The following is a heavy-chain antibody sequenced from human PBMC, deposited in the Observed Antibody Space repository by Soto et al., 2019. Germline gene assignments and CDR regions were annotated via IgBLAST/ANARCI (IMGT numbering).Heavy chain of an antibody. D-gene: IGHD5-12*01. CDR2: IWYDGINK. CDR3: ATGKWLQSKSAIFDY. V-gene: IGHV3-33*01. J-gene: IGHJ4*02. CDR1: GFTFSSYG. Sequence: GGSLRLSCAASGFTFSSYGMHWVRQAPGKGLEWVAMIWYDGINKYYADSVKGRFTISRDNSKNTLYLQMNSLRAEDTAVYYCATGKWLQSKSAIFDYWGQGTLVTVSS.